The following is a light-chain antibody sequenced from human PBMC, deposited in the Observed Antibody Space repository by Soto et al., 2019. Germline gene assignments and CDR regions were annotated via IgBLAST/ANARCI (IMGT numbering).Light chain of an antibody. V-gene: IGKV1-13*02. CDR2: DAS. CDR1: QGISSA. Sequence: AIQLTQSPSSLSASVGDRVTITCRASQGISSALAWYQQKPGKAPKLLIYDASSLESGVPSRFIGSGSGTDFTLTISSLQPEDFATYYCQQFNSYLLFTFGPGTKVDIK. J-gene: IGKJ3*01. CDR3: QQFNSYLLFT.